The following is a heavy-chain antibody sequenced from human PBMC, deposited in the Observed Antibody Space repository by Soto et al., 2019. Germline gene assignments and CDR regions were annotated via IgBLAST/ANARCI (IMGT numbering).Heavy chain of an antibody. V-gene: IGHV3-66*01. CDR1: GFTVSSNY. Sequence: EVQLVESGGGLVQPGGSLRLSCAASGFTVSSNYMSWVRQAPGKGLEWVSVIYSGGTTYYADSVKGRFTISRDNSKNTLYLQMNSLRAEDTAVYDCARNGDSSEYRGGCDPWGQGTLVTVSS. CDR3: ARNGDSSEYRGGCDP. D-gene: IGHD3-22*01. J-gene: IGHJ5*02. CDR2: IYSGGTT.